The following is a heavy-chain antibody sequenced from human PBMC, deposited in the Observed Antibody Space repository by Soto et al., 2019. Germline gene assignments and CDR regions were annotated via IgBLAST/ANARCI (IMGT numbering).Heavy chain of an antibody. V-gene: IGHV3-23*01. CDR2: ISGGGDIT. Sequence: PVGSLRLSCAASEFTFSSYLMSWVRQAPGKGLEWVSGISGGGDITYYADSVKGRFTISRDNSKNTLYLQMGSLRVEDTALYYCAKARGHTYGELDYWGQGTLVTVSS. CDR3: AKARGHTYGELDY. D-gene: IGHD5-18*01. J-gene: IGHJ4*02. CDR1: EFTFSSYL.